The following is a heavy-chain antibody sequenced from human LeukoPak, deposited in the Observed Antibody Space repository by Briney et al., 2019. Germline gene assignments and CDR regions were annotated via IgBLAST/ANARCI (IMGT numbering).Heavy chain of an antibody. D-gene: IGHD3-10*01. CDR3: AITMV. J-gene: IGHJ4*02. CDR1: GYKFTTYW. Sequence: GESLKISCKGSGYKFTTYWISWVRQMPGKGLEWMGRIDPTDSYTNYSPSFEGHATISADKSISTAYLQWGSLKASDAAMYYCAITMVWGQGTLVTVSS. V-gene: IGHV5-10-1*01. CDR2: IDPTDSYT.